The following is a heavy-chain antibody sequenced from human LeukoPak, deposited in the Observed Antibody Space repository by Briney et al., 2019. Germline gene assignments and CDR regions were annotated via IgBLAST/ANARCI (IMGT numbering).Heavy chain of an antibody. CDR1: GGSISSGGYY. Sequence: PSQTLSLTCTVSGGSISSGGYYWSWIRQHPGKGLEWIGYIYYSGSTYYNPSLKSRVTISVDTSEDQFSLKLSSVTAADTAVYYCARVDGGYYYGSSGYYFDYWGQGTLVTVSS. J-gene: IGHJ4*02. V-gene: IGHV4-31*03. D-gene: IGHD3-22*01. CDR2: IYYSGST. CDR3: ARVDGGYYYGSSGYYFDY.